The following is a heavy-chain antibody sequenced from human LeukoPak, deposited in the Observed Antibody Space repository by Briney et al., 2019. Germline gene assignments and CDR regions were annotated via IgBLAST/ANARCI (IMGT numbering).Heavy chain of an antibody. V-gene: IGHV1-18*01. D-gene: IGHD6-19*01. CDR2: ISAHNGNT. CDR3: ARSGWYPDFDY. CDR1: GYTFTNYG. J-gene: IGHJ4*02. Sequence: ASVRVSCKASGYTFTNYGISWVRQAPGQGLEWMGWISAHNGNTNYAQKLQGRVTMTTDTSTSTAYMELRSLRSDDTAVYYCARSGWYPDFDYWGQGTLVTVSS.